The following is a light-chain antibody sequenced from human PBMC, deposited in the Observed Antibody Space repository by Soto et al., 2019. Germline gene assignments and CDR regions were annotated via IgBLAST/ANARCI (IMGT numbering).Light chain of an antibody. Sequence: ETGMTQSAATLSVSPGEGDTLXCRASQSLSSAFGWYQQKPGVPPRPLICDASTRAPGSPPRFSGSGSGTDFTPTISSRQSQDFAVYYCQQYNKWPRTFGQGTKVDIK. CDR3: QQYNKWPRT. J-gene: IGKJ1*01. CDR2: DAS. V-gene: IGKV3-15*01. CDR1: QSLSSA.